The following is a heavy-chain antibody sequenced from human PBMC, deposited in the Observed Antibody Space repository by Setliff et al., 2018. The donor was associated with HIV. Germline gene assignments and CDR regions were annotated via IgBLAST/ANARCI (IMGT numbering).Heavy chain of an antibody. CDR1: GFTFSSAW. CDR3: AAQGVL. J-gene: IGHJ4*02. Sequence: PGGSLRLSCAASGFTFSSAWMGWVRQALAKGLEWVANISPDGSATYYGDSVKGRFTISRDNAKNSVHLQMNSLRVEDTAVYFCAAQGVLWGQGTQVTVSS. V-gene: IGHV3-7*01. CDR2: ISPDGSAT.